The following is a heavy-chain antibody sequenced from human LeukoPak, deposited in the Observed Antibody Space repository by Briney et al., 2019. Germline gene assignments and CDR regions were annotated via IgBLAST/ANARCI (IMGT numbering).Heavy chain of an antibody. CDR3: ASLHTTVTEGSDY. CDR2: INHSGST. J-gene: IGHJ4*02. Sequence: PSETLSLTCSVSGGSISTYYWSWIRQPPGKGLEWIGEINHSGSTNYNPSLKSRVTISVDTSKNQFSLKLSSVTAADTAVYYCASLHTTVTEGSDYWGQGTLVTVSS. D-gene: IGHD4-17*01. V-gene: IGHV4-34*01. CDR1: GGSISTYY.